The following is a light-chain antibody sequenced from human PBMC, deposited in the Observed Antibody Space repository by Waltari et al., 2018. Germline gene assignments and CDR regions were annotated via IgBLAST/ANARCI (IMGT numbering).Light chain of an antibody. CDR2: EVS. Sequence: QAAPTQTPSVSGSPGQSVTISCTGTSSDIGYYNPVSWYQQHPGKAPKLMCYEVSKRPSGVSDRFSGSKSGNTASLTISGLQAEDEADYYCSSYAGSNTYIFGAGTRLTVL. J-gene: IGLJ1*01. CDR1: SSDIGYYNP. V-gene: IGLV2-11*01. CDR3: SSYAGSNTYI.